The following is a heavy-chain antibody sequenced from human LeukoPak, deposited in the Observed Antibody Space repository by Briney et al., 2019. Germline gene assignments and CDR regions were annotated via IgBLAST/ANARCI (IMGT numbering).Heavy chain of an antibody. V-gene: IGHV1-18*01. Sequence: ASVKVSCKASGYTFTSYGISWVRQAPGQGLEWMGWISAYNGNTNYAQKLQGRVAMTTDTSTSTAYMELRSLRSDDTAVYYCAREWYDFWSGALADYYYYYMDVWGKGATVTVSS. J-gene: IGHJ6*03. CDR1: GYTFTSYG. CDR2: ISAYNGNT. D-gene: IGHD3-3*01. CDR3: AREWYDFWSGALADYYYYYMDV.